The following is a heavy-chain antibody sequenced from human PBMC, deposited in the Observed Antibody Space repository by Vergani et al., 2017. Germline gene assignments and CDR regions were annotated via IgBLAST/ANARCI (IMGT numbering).Heavy chain of an antibody. D-gene: IGHD6-19*01. CDR1: GFTFTSYH. CDR2: IRYDGSNT. Sequence: QVQLVQSGAEVKKPGASVRVSCKASGFTFTSYHIHWVRQAPGKGLEWVTFIRYDGSNTYYADSVKGRFTISRDNSKNTLFLQMNSLRPEDTAVYYCARDTVTGSRYFDYWGQGTLVTVSS. V-gene: IGHV3-30*02. J-gene: IGHJ4*02. CDR3: ARDTVTGSRYFDY.